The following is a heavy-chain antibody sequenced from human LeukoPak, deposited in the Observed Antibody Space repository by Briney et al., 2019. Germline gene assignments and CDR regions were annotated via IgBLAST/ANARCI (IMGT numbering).Heavy chain of an antibody. CDR1: GGSISSSSYY. CDR3: ARPYRSDWYGVFEI. V-gene: IGHV4-39*07. J-gene: IGHJ3*02. D-gene: IGHD6-19*01. Sequence: PSETLSLTCTVSGGSISSSSYYWGWIRQPPGKGLEWIGSIYYSGSTNCNPSLKSRVTISVDRSKNQFSLKLSSVTAADTAVYYCARPYRSDWYGVFEIWGQGTMVTVSS. CDR2: IYYSGST.